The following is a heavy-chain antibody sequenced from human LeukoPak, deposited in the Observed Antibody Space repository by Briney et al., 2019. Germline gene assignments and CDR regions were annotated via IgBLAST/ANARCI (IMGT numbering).Heavy chain of an antibody. CDR3: ARDPRVRYYYYYYYMDV. V-gene: IGHV3-48*01. CDR2: ISSSSSTI. CDR1: GFTFSSYG. Sequence: QPGGSLRLSCAASGFTFSSYGMTWVRQAPGKGLEWVSYISSSSSTIYYADSVKGRFTISRDNAKNSLYLQMNSLRAEDTAVYYCARDPRVRYYYYYYYMDVWGKGTTVTVSS. J-gene: IGHJ6*03. D-gene: IGHD2-8*01.